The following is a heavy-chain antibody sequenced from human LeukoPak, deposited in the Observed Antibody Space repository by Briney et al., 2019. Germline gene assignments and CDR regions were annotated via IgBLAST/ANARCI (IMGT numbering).Heavy chain of an antibody. Sequence: PGGSLRLSCAASGFTFSSYSMNWVRQAPGKGLEWVSSISSSSSYIYYADSVKGRFTISRDNAKNSLYLQMNSLRAEDTAVYYCARDSYSGGSHYPSGMDVWGQGTTVTVSS. CDR2: ISSSSSYI. D-gene: IGHD1-26*01. J-gene: IGHJ6*02. CDR3: ARDSYSGGSHYPSGMDV. CDR1: GFTFSSYS. V-gene: IGHV3-21*01.